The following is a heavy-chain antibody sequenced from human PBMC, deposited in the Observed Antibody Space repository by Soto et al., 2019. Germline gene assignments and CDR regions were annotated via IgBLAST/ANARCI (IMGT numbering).Heavy chain of an antibody. CDR1: RDSVGSYY. CDR3: ARAVPSSSGWWFDP. J-gene: IGHJ5*02. CDR2: IYNSGST. Sequence: XETLSLTCTVSRDSVGSYYVSWIRQPPGKGLEWIAYIYNSGSTNYNPSLKSRVTISLDTSKSQFSLKLRSVTAADTAVYYCARAVPSSSGWWFDPWGQGTLVTVSS. V-gene: IGHV4-59*02. D-gene: IGHD3-22*01.